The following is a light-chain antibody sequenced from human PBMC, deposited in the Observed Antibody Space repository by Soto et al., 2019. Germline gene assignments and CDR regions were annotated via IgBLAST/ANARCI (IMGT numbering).Light chain of an antibody. CDR2: AAS. V-gene: IGKV3-15*01. Sequence: EMVLRQYPGSRSWSPGERGTVWCRASQSVDNSNLAWYQQKLGRAPRLLIYAASTRATGIPARFSGSVSGTEGTITITSLKYEDGAVYYCQQYNNWPLTFGGGTKVDIK. J-gene: IGKJ4*01. CDR1: QSVDNSN. CDR3: QQYNNWPLT.